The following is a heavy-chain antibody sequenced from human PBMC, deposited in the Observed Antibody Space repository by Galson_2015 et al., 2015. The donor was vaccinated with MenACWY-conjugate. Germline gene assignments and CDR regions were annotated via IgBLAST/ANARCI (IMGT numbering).Heavy chain of an antibody. J-gene: IGHJ4*02. V-gene: IGHV6-1*01. CDR2: TYYRSKWFN. D-gene: IGHD1-1*01. Sequence: CAISGDSVSSNSAAWNWIRQSPSRGLEWLGRTYYRSKWFNHYAVSVKSRITINPDTSKNQFSLQLNSVTPEDTAVYYCARSEASTIYYWGRGTLVTVSS. CDR3: ARSEASTIYY. CDR1: GDSVSSNSAA.